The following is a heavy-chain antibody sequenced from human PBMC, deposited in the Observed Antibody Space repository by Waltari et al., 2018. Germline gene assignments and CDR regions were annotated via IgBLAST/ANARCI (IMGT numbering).Heavy chain of an antibody. CDR2: INPSGGST. CDR3: ASTPADGLRIRYYYGMDV. CDR1: GYTFTSYY. Sequence: VQLVQSGAEVKKPGASVKVSCKASGYTFTSYYMHWVRQAPGQGLEWMGIINPSGGSTSYAQKFQGRVTMTRDTSTSTVYMELSSLRSEDTAVYYCASTPADGLRIRYYYGMDVWGQGTTVTVSS. J-gene: IGHJ6*02. D-gene: IGHD3-16*01. V-gene: IGHV1-46*01.